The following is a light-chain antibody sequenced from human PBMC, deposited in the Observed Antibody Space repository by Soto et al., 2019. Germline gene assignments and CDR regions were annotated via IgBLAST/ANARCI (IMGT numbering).Light chain of an antibody. CDR3: SSYTSSSVV. CDR2: DVS. Sequence: SALTQPASVSGSPGQSITISCTGTSSDVGGYNYVSWYQQHPGKAPKIMIYDVSNRPSGVSNRFSGSKSGNTASLTISGLQAEDEADYYCSSYTSSSVVFGGGTQLTVL. V-gene: IGLV2-14*01. CDR1: SSDVGGYNY. J-gene: IGLJ2*01.